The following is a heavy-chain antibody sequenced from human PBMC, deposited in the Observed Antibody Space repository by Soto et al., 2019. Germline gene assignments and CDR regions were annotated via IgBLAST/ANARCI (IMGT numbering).Heavy chain of an antibody. CDR1: GGSISSSSYY. J-gene: IGHJ6*02. CDR3: ARQWIQLWSKPNYYYGMDV. Sequence: SETLSLTCTVSGGSISSSSYYWGWIRQPPGKGLEWIGSIYYSGSTYYNPSLKSRVTISVDTSKNQFSLKLSSVTAADTAVYYCARQWIQLWSKPNYYYGMDVWGQGTTVTVSS. D-gene: IGHD5-18*01. CDR2: IYYSGST. V-gene: IGHV4-39*01.